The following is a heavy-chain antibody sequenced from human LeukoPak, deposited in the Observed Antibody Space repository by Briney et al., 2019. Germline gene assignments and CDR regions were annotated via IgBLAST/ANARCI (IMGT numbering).Heavy chain of an antibody. CDR1: GFTFSNYW. CDR3: AKDRPLKN. Sequence: GGSLRLSCAASGFTFSNYWMSWVRQAPGKGLEWVANIKEDGSEKDYVDSVKGRFTISRDNAQSSLYLQMDSLRAEDTAVYYCAKDRPLKNWGQGTLVTVSS. V-gene: IGHV3-7*03. CDR2: IKEDGSEK. J-gene: IGHJ4*02.